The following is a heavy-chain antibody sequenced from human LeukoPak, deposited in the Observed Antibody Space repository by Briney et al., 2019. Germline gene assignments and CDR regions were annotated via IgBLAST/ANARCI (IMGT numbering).Heavy chain of an antibody. Sequence: GGSLRLSCAASGFTFSSYSMTWVRQAPGKGLEWVSSISSSSSYIYYADSVKGRFTSSRDNAKNSLYLQMNSLRAEDTAVYYCARDLWDDILTGSTDYWGQGTLVTVSS. CDR3: ARDLWDDILTGSTDY. CDR2: ISSSSSYI. J-gene: IGHJ4*02. D-gene: IGHD3-9*01. V-gene: IGHV3-21*01. CDR1: GFTFSSYS.